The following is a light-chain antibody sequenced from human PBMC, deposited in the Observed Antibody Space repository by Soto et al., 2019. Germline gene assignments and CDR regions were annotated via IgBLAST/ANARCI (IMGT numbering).Light chain of an antibody. CDR1: QGISSY. V-gene: IGKV1-9*01. Sequence: IQLTQSPSSLSASVGDRVTITCRASQGISSYLAWYQQKPGKAPKLLIYAASTLQSGVSSRFSGSGSGTDFTLTISSLLPEDCATYYCQQLNSYPQTLGGVNKVEIK. CDR2: AAS. J-gene: IGKJ4*01. CDR3: QQLNSYPQT.